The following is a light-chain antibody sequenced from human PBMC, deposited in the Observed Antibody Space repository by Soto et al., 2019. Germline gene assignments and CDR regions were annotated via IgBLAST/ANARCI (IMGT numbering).Light chain of an antibody. CDR2: DDR. J-gene: IGLJ1*01. CDR3: QVWDSRSDQYV. CDR1: KVGSKS. V-gene: IGLV3-21*02. Sequence: SYDLTQPPSVSVTPGQTARITCGRSKVGSKSVKWYQQKPGQAPVLVVYDDRDRPSGIPERFSGSNSGNTATLTISRVEAGDEADYYCQVWDSRSDQYVVGTWTKVTVL.